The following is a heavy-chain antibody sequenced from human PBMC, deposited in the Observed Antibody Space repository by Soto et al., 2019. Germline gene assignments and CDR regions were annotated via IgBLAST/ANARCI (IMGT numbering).Heavy chain of an antibody. V-gene: IGHV3-33*01. CDR2: IWYDGSNK. CDR1: GFTFSSYG. CDR3: AREGTVTKTDAFDI. J-gene: IGHJ3*02. D-gene: IGHD4-17*01. Sequence: QVQLVESGGGVVQPGRSLRLSCAASGFTFSSYGMHWVRQAPGKGLEWVAVIWYDGSNKYYADSVKGRFTISRDNSKNPLYLQMNSLRAEDTAVYYCAREGTVTKTDAFDIWGQGTMVPVSS.